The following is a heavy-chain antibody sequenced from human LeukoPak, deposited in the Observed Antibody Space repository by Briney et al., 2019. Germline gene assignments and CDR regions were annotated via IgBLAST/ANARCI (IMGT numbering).Heavy chain of an antibody. V-gene: IGHV3-23*01. CDR2: ISGSGGST. D-gene: IGHD6-13*01. CDR3: AKPGRPHSSSWEFDY. CDR1: GFTFSSYA. J-gene: IGHJ4*02. Sequence: PGGSLRLSCTASGFTFSSYAMSWVRQAPGKGLEWVSAISGSGGSTYYADSVKGRFTISRDNSKNTLYLQMNSLRAEDTAVYYCAKPGRPHSSSWEFDYWGQGTLATVSS.